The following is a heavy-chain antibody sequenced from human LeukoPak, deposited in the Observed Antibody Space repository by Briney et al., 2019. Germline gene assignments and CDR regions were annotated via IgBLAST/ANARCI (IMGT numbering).Heavy chain of an antibody. V-gene: IGHV3-30*18. CDR2: ISYDGSNK. CDR1: GFTFSSYG. Sequence: GGSLRLSCAASGFTFSSYGMHWVRQAPGKVLEWVAVISYDGSNKYYADSVKGRFTISRDNSKNTLYLQMNSLRAEDTAVYYCAKEVTVLRFLEWLLHYYYYMDVWGKGTTVTVSS. D-gene: IGHD3-3*01. J-gene: IGHJ6*03. CDR3: AKEVTVLRFLEWLLHYYYYMDV.